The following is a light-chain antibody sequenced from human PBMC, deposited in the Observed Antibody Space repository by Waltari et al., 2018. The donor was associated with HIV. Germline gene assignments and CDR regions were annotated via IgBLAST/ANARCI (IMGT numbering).Light chain of an antibody. Sequence: DIVSTQSPVTLALSPGESATLSCRASQSVGRNFAWYQQKTRQAPRLLIFDASKRATGIPAMFSGSWSTTDFTLTITILEPEDFAVYYCQQRSTPFTFGQGTKLEIK. J-gene: IGKJ2*01. V-gene: IGKV3-11*01. CDR3: QQRSTPFT. CDR1: QSVGRN. CDR2: DAS.